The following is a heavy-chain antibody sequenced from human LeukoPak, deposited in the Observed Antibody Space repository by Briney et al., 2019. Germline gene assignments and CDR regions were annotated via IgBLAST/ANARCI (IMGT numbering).Heavy chain of an antibody. J-gene: IGHJ4*02. CDR1: GFTFSSYS. CDR2: ISSSSSYI. CDR3: ARDITGATFAGY. V-gene: IGHV3-21*01. Sequence: GGSLRLSCAASGFTFSSYSMNWVRQAPGKGLEWVSSISSSSSYIYYADSVKGRFTISRDNAKNSLYLQMNSLRAEDTAVYYCARDITGATFAGYWGQGTLVTVSS. D-gene: IGHD1-7*01.